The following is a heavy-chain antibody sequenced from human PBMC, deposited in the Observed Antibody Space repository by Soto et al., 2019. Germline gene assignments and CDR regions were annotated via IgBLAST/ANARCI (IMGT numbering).Heavy chain of an antibody. J-gene: IGHJ4*02. D-gene: IGHD3-10*01. V-gene: IGHV3-23*01. CDR3: AKGGGEY. CDR1: GFTFSSYT. CDR2: ISSSGGST. Sequence: EVQLLESGGGLVQPGGSLRLSCAASGFTFSSYTMSWVRQGPGKGLEWVSGISSSGGSTGYADSVKGRFTISRDNFKNPLYLQMGSMRAEKTVVYYCAKGGGEYWGQGTGVSVSS.